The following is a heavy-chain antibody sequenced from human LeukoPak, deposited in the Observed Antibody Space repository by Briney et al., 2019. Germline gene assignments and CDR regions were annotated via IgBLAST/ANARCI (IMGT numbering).Heavy chain of an antibody. CDR2: IDPSDSYT. Sequence: GESLKISCQGSGYSFSSYWISWVRQMPGKGLEWMGRIDPSDSYTNYSPSFQGHVTISADKSISTAYLQWSSLKASDTAMYYCARQGCSGGSCYPASIDYWGQGTLVTVSS. CDR1: GYSFSSYW. V-gene: IGHV5-10-1*01. J-gene: IGHJ4*02. CDR3: ARQGCSGGSCYPASIDY. D-gene: IGHD2-15*01.